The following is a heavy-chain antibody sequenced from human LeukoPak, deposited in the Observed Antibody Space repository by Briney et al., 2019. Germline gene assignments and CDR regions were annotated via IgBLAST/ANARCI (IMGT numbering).Heavy chain of an antibody. CDR1: GGSINSYY. Sequence: SETLSLTCTVSGGSINSYYWSWIRQPAGKGLEWIGRIYPSGRTNYKSSLKSRITMSVDTSKNQFSLKLSSVTAADTAVYYCARHGGDYWGQGTLVTVSS. D-gene: IGHD5-24*01. V-gene: IGHV4-4*07. J-gene: IGHJ4*02. CDR2: IYPSGRT. CDR3: ARHGGDY.